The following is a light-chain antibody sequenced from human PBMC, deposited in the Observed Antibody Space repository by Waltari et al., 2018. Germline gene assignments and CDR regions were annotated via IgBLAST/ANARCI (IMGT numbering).Light chain of an antibody. CDR2: DVS. J-gene: IGLJ3*02. Sequence: QSALTQPASVSGSPGQSITSPCTGTATDLGGYNYASWYQQRPGKAPKLIIFDVSSRPSGISNRFSGSKFGNTASLTISGLQPEDEADYYCCSFTSSSTWVFGGGTKLTVL. V-gene: IGLV2-14*01. CDR1: ATDLGGYNY. CDR3: CSFTSSSTWV.